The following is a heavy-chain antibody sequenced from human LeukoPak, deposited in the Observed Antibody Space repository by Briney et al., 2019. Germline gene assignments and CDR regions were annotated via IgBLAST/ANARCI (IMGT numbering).Heavy chain of an antibody. CDR1: GGSFSGYY. CDR3: AREGEGRYFDSSNAFDI. V-gene: IGHV4-34*01. CDR2: INHSGST. Sequence: SETLSLTCAVYGGSFSGYYWSWIRQPPGKGLEWIGEINHSGSTNYNPSLKSRVTTSVDTSKNQFSLKLSSVTAADTAVYYCAREGEGRYFDSSNAFDIWGQGTMVTVSS. J-gene: IGHJ3*02. D-gene: IGHD3-9*01.